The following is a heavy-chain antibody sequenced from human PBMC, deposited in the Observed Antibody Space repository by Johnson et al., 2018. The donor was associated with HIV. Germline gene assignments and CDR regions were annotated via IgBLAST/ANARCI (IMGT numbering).Heavy chain of an antibody. D-gene: IGHD3-16*01. CDR2: IKQDGSEK. J-gene: IGHJ3*02. CDR1: GLTFSNYW. V-gene: IGHV3-7*01. Sequence: MLLVESGGGLVQPGGSLRLSCAASGLTFSNYWMSWVRQAPGKGLEWVANIKQDGSEKYYVDSVKGRFTISRDNSKNTLYLQMNSLRAEDTAMYYCAKEKDYGAFDIWGQGTMVTVSS. CDR3: AKEKDYGAFDI.